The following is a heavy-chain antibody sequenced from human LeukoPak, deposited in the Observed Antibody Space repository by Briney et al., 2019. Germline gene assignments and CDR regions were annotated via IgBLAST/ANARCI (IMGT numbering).Heavy chain of an antibody. V-gene: IGHV3-23*01. CDR1: GFTFSSYA. Sequence: GGSLRLSCAASGFTFSSYAMSWVRQAPGKGLEWVSAISGSGGSTYYADSVKGRFTISRDNSKNTLYLQMNSLRAEDTAVYYCAKDWGDYDFWSGYYVPYYFDYWGQGTLVTVSS. CDR3: AKDWGDYDFWSGYYVPYYFDY. D-gene: IGHD3-3*01. CDR2: ISGSGGST. J-gene: IGHJ4*02.